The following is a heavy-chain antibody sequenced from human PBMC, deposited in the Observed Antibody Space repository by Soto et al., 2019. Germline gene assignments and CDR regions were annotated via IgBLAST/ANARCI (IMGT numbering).Heavy chain of an antibody. V-gene: IGHV3-9*01. D-gene: IGHD3-22*01. CDR3: ARDIRFYYDSSGYLDYYGMDV. Sequence: PGGSLRLSCVASGFTFDDYGMHWVRQVPGKGLEWVSGISWKSANIYYADSVKGRFTISRDNAKNSLYLQMNSLRAEDTAVYYCARDIRFYYDSSGYLDYYGMDVWGQGTTVTVSS. CDR2: ISWKSANI. CDR1: GFTFDDYG. J-gene: IGHJ6*02.